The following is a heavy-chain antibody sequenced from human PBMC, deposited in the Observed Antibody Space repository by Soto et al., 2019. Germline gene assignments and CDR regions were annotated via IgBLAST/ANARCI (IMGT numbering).Heavy chain of an antibody. CDR2: IGGSGGNT. CDR3: AKSFSGYPYGKFDY. CDR1: GFTFSSHA. D-gene: IGHD5-18*01. Sequence: EVQLLESGGDLVQPGGSLRLSCAASGFTFSSHAMNWVRPAPGKGLEGVAGIGGSGGNTFYADSVMGRFTLSRDISQSPLYLQMNSLRAEDTAVYYCAKSFSGYPYGKFDYWGQGTPVTVSP. V-gene: IGHV3-23*01. J-gene: IGHJ4*02.